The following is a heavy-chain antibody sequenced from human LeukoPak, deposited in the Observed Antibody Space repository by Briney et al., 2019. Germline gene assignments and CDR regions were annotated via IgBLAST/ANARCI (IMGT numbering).Heavy chain of an antibody. Sequence: GGCLRLSCAASGFTFSSYEMNWVRQAPGKGLEWVSYISSSGSTIYYADSVKGRFTISRDNAKNSLYLQMNSLRAENTAVYYCAELGITMIGGVWGKGTTVTISS. CDR1: GFTFSSYE. V-gene: IGHV3-48*03. CDR2: ISSSGSTI. J-gene: IGHJ6*04. D-gene: IGHD3-10*02. CDR3: AELGITMIGGV.